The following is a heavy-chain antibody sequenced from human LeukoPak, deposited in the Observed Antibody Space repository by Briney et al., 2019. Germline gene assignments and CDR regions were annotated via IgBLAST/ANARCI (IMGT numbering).Heavy chain of an antibody. D-gene: IGHD6-13*01. CDR2: ISGSGGST. Sequence: AGRSLRLSCAASGFTFSSCAVSWVRQAPGKGLEWVSTISGSGGSTYYTDSVKGRFTISRDNSKNTLYLQMSSLRAEDTAVYYCAPLADAADYWGQGTLVTVSS. J-gene: IGHJ4*02. V-gene: IGHV3-23*01. CDR1: GFTFSSCA. CDR3: APLADAADY.